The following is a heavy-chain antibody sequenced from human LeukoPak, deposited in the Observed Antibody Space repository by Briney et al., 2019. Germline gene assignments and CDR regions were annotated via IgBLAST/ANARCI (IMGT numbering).Heavy chain of an antibody. V-gene: IGHV3-30-3*01. CDR1: GFTFSSYA. D-gene: IGHD6-13*01. CDR3: ARGANIHPRSSWLLDY. J-gene: IGHJ4*02. Sequence: GGSLRLSCAASGFTFSSYAMHWVRQAPGKGLEWVAVISYDGSNKYYADSVEGRFTISRDNSKNTLYLQMNSLRAEDTAVYYCARGANIHPRSSWLLDYWGQGTLVTVSS. CDR2: ISYDGSNK.